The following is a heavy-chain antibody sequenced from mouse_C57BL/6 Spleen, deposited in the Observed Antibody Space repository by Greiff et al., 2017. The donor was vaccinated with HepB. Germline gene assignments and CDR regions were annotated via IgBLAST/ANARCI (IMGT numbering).Heavy chain of an antibody. D-gene: IGHD2-4*01. Sequence: QVQLQQPGAELVRPGSSVKLSCKASGYTFTSYWMDWVKQRPGQGLEWIGNIYPSDSETHYNQKFKDKATLTVDKSSSTAYMQLSSLTSEDSAVYYCAVYYDYPFDYWGQGTTLTVSS. CDR2: IYPSDSET. CDR1: GYTFTSYW. V-gene: IGHV1-61*01. J-gene: IGHJ2*01. CDR3: AVYYDYPFDY.